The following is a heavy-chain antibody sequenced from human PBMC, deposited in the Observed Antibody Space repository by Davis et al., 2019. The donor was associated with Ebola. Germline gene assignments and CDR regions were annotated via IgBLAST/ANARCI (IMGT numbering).Heavy chain of an antibody. D-gene: IGHD6-13*01. J-gene: IGHJ6*02. CDR1: GFTFSSYW. CDR3: AKDKCSSSWYYYYGMDV. V-gene: IGHV3-74*01. Sequence: GGSLRLSCAASGFTFSSYWMHWVRQAPGKGLVWVSRINSDGSSTSYADSVKGRFTISRDNSKNTLYLQMNSLRAEDTAVYYCAKDKCSSSWYYYYGMDVWGQGTTVTVSS. CDR2: INSDGSST.